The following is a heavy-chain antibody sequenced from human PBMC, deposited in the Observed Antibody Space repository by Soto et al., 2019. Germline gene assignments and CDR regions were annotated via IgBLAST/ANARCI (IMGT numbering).Heavy chain of an antibody. D-gene: IGHD2-15*01. Sequence: SETLSLTCAAYGGSFSGYYWSWIRQPPGKGLEWIGEINHSGSTNYNPSLKSRVPISVDTSKNQFSLKLSSVTAADTAVYYCARSEIVGVVAAIGETYYYYYGMDGWGQGTTVT. CDR3: ARSEIVGVVAAIGETYYYYYGMDG. V-gene: IGHV4-34*01. J-gene: IGHJ6*02. CDR1: GGSFSGYY. CDR2: INHSGST.